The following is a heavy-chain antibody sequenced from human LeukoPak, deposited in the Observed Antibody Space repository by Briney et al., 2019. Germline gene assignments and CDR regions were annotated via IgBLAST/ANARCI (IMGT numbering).Heavy chain of an antibody. CDR2: IGGSGGST. V-gene: IGHV3-23*01. Sequence: GGSLRLSCAASGFTFSSYAMSWVRQAPGKGLEWVSVIGGSGGSTYYADSVKGRFTVSRDNSKNTLYLQMNSLRAEDTAVYYCARYLGGEDYGALSYWGQGTLVTVSS. CDR1: GFTFSSYA. CDR3: ARYLGGEDYGALSY. D-gene: IGHD4-17*01. J-gene: IGHJ4*02.